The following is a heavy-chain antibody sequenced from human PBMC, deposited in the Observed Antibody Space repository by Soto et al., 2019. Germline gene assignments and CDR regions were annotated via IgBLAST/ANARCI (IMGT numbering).Heavy chain of an antibody. D-gene: IGHD5-18*01. CDR3: VKGNWAYSYNNWFDP. CDR2: LSGDGRST. J-gene: IGHJ5*02. V-gene: IGHV3-64D*06. CDR1: GFTFRSYA. Sequence: SLRLSCSASGFTFRSYAIHWVRQAPGKGLEYVSALSGDGRSTYYADSVKGRFTVFRDNSKNTLFLQMSSLRVEDTAVHYCVKGNWAYSYNNWFDPWGQGTLVTVSS.